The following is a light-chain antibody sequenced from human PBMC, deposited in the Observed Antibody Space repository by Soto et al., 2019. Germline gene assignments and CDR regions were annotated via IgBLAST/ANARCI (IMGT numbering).Light chain of an antibody. CDR1: QSVSSS. J-gene: IGKJ1*01. Sequence: EIVLKKSPGTVSLSPGERATLSCGASQSVSSSLAWYQQKPGQAPRLLIYGASNRATGIPDRFSGSGSGTEFTLTISRLEPEDFAVYYCQQYGTSPQPFGQGTKVDIK. CDR2: GAS. CDR3: QQYGTSPQP. V-gene: IGKV3-20*01.